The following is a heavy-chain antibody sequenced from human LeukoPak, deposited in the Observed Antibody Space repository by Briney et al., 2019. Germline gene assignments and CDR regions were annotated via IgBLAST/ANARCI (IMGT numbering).Heavy chain of an antibody. CDR3: ATATYCGGDCYSVVVAFDI. CDR2: IIPIFGTA. D-gene: IGHD2-21*02. Sequence: ASVKVSCKASGHTFTSYGISWVRQAPGQGLEWMGGIIPIFGTANYAQKFQGRVTITADESTSTAYMELSSLRSEDTAVYYCATATYCGGDCYSVVVAFDIWGQGTMVTVSS. J-gene: IGHJ3*02. V-gene: IGHV1-69*13. CDR1: GHTFTSYG.